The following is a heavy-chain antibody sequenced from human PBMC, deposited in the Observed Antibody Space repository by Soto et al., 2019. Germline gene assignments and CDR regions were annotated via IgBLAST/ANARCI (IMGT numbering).Heavy chain of an antibody. D-gene: IGHD3-3*01. V-gene: IGHV4-31*03. CDR1: GGSISSGGYY. J-gene: IGHJ4*02. Sequence: QVQLQESGPGLVKPSQTLSLTCTVSGGSISSGGYYWSWIRQHPGKGLEWIGYIYYSGSTYYNPSLKSRVTVSVDTSKNQFSLKLSSVTAADTAVYYCARLITISEPHFDYWGQGTLLTVSS. CDR2: IYYSGST. CDR3: ARLITISEPHFDY.